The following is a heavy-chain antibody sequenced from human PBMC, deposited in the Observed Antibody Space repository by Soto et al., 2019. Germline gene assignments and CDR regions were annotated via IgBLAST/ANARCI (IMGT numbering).Heavy chain of an antibody. D-gene: IGHD6-19*01. CDR3: VPEAGTYGGLEY. V-gene: IGHV1-69*02. CDR1: GGSFSNSL. CDR2: LIPGIDIP. Sequence: QVQLVQSGTEVKKPGSSVKVSCKATGGSFSNSLFSWVRQAPGQRLEWLGRLIPGIDIPHYAQNFQGKVTITADKATSTVYMELRSLKSEDTAIYYCVPEAGTYGGLEYWGQGTLVTVS. J-gene: IGHJ4*02.